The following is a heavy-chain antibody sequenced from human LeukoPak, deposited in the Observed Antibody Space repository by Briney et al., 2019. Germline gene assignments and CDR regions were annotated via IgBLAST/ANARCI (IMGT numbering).Heavy chain of an antibody. CDR2: IKGKTDGGTT. CDR3: TTTSDYGDHKR. Sequence: GGSLRLSCAASGFIFSNAWISWVRQAPGKGLEWVGLIKGKTDGGTTDYAAPVKGRFTISRDDSKNTLYLQMNSLKTEDTAVYYCTTTSDYGDHKRWGQGTLVTVSS. J-gene: IGHJ4*02. CDR1: GFIFSNAW. V-gene: IGHV3-15*01. D-gene: IGHD4-17*01.